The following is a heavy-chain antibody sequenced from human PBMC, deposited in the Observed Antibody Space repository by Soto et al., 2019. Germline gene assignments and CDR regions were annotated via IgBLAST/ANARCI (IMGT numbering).Heavy chain of an antibody. Sequence: SGGSLRLSCVASGFTFDNSLMNWDRQAPGKGLEWVANIKEDGSEKYYVDSVKGRFTISRDNAKNSLFLEMTSLRAEDTAVYYCARLNDFWSGYFDHWGQGTLVTVSS. CDR2: IKEDGSEK. J-gene: IGHJ4*02. D-gene: IGHD3-3*01. CDR3: ARLNDFWSGYFDH. CDR1: GFTFDNSL. V-gene: IGHV3-7*01.